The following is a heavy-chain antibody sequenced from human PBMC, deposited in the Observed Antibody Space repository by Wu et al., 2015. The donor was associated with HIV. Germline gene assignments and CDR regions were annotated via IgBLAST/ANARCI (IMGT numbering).Heavy chain of an antibody. CDR2: VIPIFGTT. CDR3: ARKRDVVVLPAAQGAFDI. D-gene: IGHD2-2*01. CDR1: GDTFSNYN. V-gene: IGHV1-69*05. Sequence: QVQLVQSGAEVKKPGSSMKVSCKASGDTFSNYNINWVRHVPGQGLEWMGGVIPIFGTTSYAQKFQGRVTINTDESTSTAYMELSSLRSEDTALYYCARKRDVVVLPAAQGAFDIWGQGTMVTVSS. J-gene: IGHJ3*02.